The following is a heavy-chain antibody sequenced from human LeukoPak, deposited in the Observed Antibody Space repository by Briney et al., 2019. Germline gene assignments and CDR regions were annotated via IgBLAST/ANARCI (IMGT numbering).Heavy chain of an antibody. CDR1: GASISDYY. CDR3: ARGSGGRANDYYYYYGLDV. V-gene: IGHV4-59*01. J-gene: IGHJ6*02. D-gene: IGHD3-10*01. CDR2: IFYTGNS. Sequence: SETLSLTCTVSGASISDYYWTWIRQPPGKGLEWIGYIFYTGNSNTNPSLQSRVSMSVDTSKSQFSLWLRSVTAADTAVYYCARGSGGRANDYYYYYGLDVWGQGTTVTVSS.